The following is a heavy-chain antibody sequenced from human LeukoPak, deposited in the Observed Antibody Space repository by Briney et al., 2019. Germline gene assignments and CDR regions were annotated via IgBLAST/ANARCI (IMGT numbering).Heavy chain of an antibody. V-gene: IGHV5-51*01. J-gene: IGHJ1*01. CDR3: ASTSSGYYVNFQH. Sequence: GESLKISCKGSGYSFTSYWIGWVRQMPGKGLEWMGIIYPGDSDTRYSPSFQGQVTISADKSTSTAYLQWSSLKASDTAMYYCASTSSGYYVNFQHWGQGTLVTVSS. CDR1: GYSFTSYW. D-gene: IGHD3-22*01. CDR2: IYPGDSDT.